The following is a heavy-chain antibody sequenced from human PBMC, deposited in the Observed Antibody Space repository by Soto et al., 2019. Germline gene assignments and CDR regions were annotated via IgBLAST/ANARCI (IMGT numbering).Heavy chain of an antibody. CDR1: GGSISRGDYY. CDR2: IYYSGST. Sequence: SETLSLTCTVSGGSISRGDYYWSWIRQPPGKGLEWIGYIYYSGSTYYNPSLKSRVTISLDTSKNQFSLKLSSVTAADTAVYYCAGYDSSGYYGGGAFDIWGQGTMVTVSS. J-gene: IGHJ3*02. D-gene: IGHD3-22*01. V-gene: IGHV4-30-4*01. CDR3: AGYDSSGYYGGGAFDI.